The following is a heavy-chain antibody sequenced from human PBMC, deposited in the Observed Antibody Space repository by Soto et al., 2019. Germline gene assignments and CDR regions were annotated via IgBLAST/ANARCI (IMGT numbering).Heavy chain of an antibody. CDR2: IHSSGTTL. D-gene: IGHD2-2*01. Sequence: PGGSLSLSCVASGFTFSDYYMSWVRQAPGKGLEWVSYIHSSGTTLYYADSVKGRFTISRDNAKNSLYLQMNSLRAEDTAVYYCARDPDTSSKIDYWGQGTLVTVSS. CDR3: ARDPDTSSKIDY. V-gene: IGHV3-11*01. CDR1: GFTFSDYY. J-gene: IGHJ4*02.